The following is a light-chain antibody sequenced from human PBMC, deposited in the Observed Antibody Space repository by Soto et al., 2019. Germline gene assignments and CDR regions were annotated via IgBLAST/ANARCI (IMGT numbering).Light chain of an antibody. CDR3: QQFNDFPLT. CDR1: QDISSA. Sequence: IQLTQSPSSLSASVGDRVTITCRAGQDISSALAWYQQKPGKAPKLLLYDASSLDSGVPSRFSGSGSGTDFTLSITSLRPEDFATYYCQQFNDFPLTFGGGTKVQIK. J-gene: IGKJ4*01. V-gene: IGKV1D-13*01. CDR2: DAS.